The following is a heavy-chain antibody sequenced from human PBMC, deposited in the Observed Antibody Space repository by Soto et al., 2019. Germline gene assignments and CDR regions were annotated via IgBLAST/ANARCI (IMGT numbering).Heavy chain of an antibody. Sequence: QVQLVQSGAEVKKPGSSVKVSCKASGGTFSSYAISWVRQAPGQGLEWMGGIIPIFGTANYAQKFQGRVTITADKSTSTAYMELSSVRSEDTAVYYCVRDVGATVGGTMSWFDPWGQGTLVTVSS. J-gene: IGHJ5*02. CDR3: VRDVGATVGGTMSWFDP. V-gene: IGHV1-69*06. CDR2: IIPIFGTA. D-gene: IGHD1-26*01. CDR1: GGTFSSYA.